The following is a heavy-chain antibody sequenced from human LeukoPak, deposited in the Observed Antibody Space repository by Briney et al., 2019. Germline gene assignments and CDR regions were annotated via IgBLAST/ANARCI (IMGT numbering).Heavy chain of an antibody. Sequence: PGGSLRLSCAASGFTFSGYGLSWVRQAPGMGLEWVSSISGSGSTTYYADSVKGRFTISRDNSKNTLYLQMNSLRAEDTAVYYCARDRGFCSGTSCYGEFDYWGQGTLVTVSS. J-gene: IGHJ4*02. CDR3: ARDRGFCSGTSCYGEFDY. D-gene: IGHD2-15*01. CDR1: GFTFSGYG. V-gene: IGHV3-23*01. CDR2: ISGSGSTT.